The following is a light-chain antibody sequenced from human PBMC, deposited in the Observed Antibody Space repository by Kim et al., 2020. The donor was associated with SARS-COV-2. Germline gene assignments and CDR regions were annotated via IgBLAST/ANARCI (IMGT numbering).Light chain of an antibody. V-gene: IGKV3-11*01. J-gene: IGKJ1*01. CDR3: QQRSNWLWT. Sequence: LSLSPGERAPLSFRASQSTYLAWYQQKPGQAPRLLIYAASNRATGISARFSGSGSGTDFTLTISSLEPEDFAVYYCQQRSNWLWTFGQGTKVEIK. CDR2: AAS. CDR1: QSTY.